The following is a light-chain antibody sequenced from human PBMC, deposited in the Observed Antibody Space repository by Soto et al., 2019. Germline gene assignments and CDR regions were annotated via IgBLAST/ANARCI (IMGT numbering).Light chain of an antibody. Sequence: DIQMTQSPSTLSGSVGDRVTITCRASQTISSWLAWYQQKPGKAPKLLIYKASTLKSGVPSRFSGSGSGTEFTLTISSLQPDDFATYYCQQYNYFWAFGQGPRW. CDR1: QTISSW. CDR3: QQYNYFWA. J-gene: IGKJ1*01. CDR2: KAS. V-gene: IGKV1-5*03.